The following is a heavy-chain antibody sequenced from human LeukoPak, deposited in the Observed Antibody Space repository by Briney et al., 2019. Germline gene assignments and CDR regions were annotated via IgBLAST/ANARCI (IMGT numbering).Heavy chain of an antibody. CDR3: ASLRITIFGVVIINYYGMDV. V-gene: IGHV4-59*01. D-gene: IGHD3-3*01. Sequence: SETLSLTCTVSGGSISNNYWSWFRQPPGKGLEWIGYIYYSGSTNYNPSLKSRVTISVGTSKSQFSLKLSSVTAADTAVYYCASLRITIFGVVIINYYGMDVWGQGTTVTVSS. J-gene: IGHJ6*02. CDR2: IYYSGST. CDR1: GGSISNNY.